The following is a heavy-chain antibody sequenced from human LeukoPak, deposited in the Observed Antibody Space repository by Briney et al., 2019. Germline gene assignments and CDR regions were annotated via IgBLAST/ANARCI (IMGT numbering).Heavy chain of an antibody. V-gene: IGHV1-8*03. CDR2: MNPNSGNT. D-gene: IGHD3-3*01. Sequence: GASVKVSCKASGYTFTSYDINWVRQATGQGLEWMGWMNPNSGNTGYAQKFQGRVTITRNTSISTAYMELSSLRSEDTAVYYCARGRYDFWSGCLDYWGQGTLVTVSS. J-gene: IGHJ4*02. CDR1: GYTFTSYD. CDR3: ARGRYDFWSGCLDY.